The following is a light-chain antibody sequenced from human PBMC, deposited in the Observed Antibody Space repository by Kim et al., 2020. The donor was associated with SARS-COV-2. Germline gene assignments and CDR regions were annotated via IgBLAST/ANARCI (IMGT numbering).Light chain of an antibody. CDR2: ANE. CDR1: SSNIGKFP. V-gene: IGLV1-51*01. J-gene: IGLJ3*02. CDR3: GSWDDMNGAV. Sequence: QSALTQPPSVSAAPGQKVTISCSGSSSNIGKFPVSWYQQVPGTAPKLLIYANEKRPSGIPDRFSASRSGTSNTLVITGLQTGDEADYYCGSWDDMNGAVFGGGTQLTVL.